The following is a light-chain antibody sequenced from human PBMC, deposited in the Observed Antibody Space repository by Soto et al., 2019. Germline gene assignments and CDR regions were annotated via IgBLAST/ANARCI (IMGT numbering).Light chain of an antibody. CDR3: HQYADSRT. V-gene: IGKV3-20*01. CDR1: QTVWSSY. J-gene: IGKJ2*02. Sequence: EIVLTQSPGILSLSLGERATLSCRASQTVWSSYLAWFQHKPGQAPRLLIYGASRRATGIPGRFTGSGSGTDFTLTISRLEPEDFAVYYCHQYADSRTFGQGTKLEIK. CDR2: GAS.